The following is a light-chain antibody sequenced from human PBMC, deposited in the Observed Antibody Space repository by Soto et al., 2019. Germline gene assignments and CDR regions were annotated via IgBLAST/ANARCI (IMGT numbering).Light chain of an antibody. J-gene: IGLJ7*01. V-gene: IGLV2-8*01. CDR3: SSYAGSNHVV. CDR2: EVT. CDR1: SSDVGGYNY. Sequence: QSALSQPPSASGSPGQSVTISCTGTSSDVGGYNYVSWYQQHPGKAPKLMIYEVTKRPSGVPDRFSGSKSGNTASLTVSGLQAADDSDYYCSSYAGSNHVVFGGGTQLTVL.